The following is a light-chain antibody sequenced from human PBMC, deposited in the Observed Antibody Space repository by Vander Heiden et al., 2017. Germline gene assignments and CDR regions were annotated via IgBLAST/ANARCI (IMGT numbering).Light chain of an antibody. V-gene: IGLV2-14*03. CDR1: SEDVGGYDY. CDR2: DVT. CDR3: SSYIPISVLV. Sequence: QSALTQPASAAGAPGHSITISCTGTSEDVGGYDYVSWYQQHSGRVPELLIYDVTNRPSGVSSRFSGSKSGNTASLTISGLQADDEADYYCSSYIPISVLVFGGGAKLTVL. J-gene: IGLJ2*01.